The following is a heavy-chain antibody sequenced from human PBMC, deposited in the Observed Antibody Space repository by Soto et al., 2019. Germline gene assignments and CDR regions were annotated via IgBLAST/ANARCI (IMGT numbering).Heavy chain of an antibody. CDR3: AKERGRVVVVPAAAFDS. J-gene: IGHJ4*02. D-gene: IGHD2-2*01. Sequence: EVQLLESGGGLVQPGGSLRLSCAASGFTFSSYAMNWVRQAPGKGREWVSGISGSSGTTYYAESVKGRLTISRDNSNDKLYLQMNSLRAEDTAAYYCAKERGRVVVVPAAAFDSWGQGTLVTVSS. CDR1: GFTFSSYA. V-gene: IGHV3-23*01. CDR2: ISGSSGTT.